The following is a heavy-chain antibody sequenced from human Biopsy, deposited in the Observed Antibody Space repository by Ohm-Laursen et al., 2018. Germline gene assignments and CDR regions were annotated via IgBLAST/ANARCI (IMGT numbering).Heavy chain of an antibody. J-gene: IGHJ3*02. D-gene: IGHD1-26*01. CDR1: GGSMTGYE. CDR2: IYYSGGT. Sequence: SDTLSLTCSVSGGSMTGYEWSWIRLAPGTGLEWIGYIYYSGGTKYNPSLASRVTFSVDMSKSQFSLKLYSVTAADTAVYYCARVEAGTYDALDIWGQGTLVAVSA. CDR3: ARVEAGTYDALDI. V-gene: IGHV4-59*07.